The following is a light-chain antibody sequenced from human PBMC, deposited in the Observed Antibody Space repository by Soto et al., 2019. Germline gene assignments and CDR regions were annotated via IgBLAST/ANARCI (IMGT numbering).Light chain of an antibody. CDR1: QSISSW. V-gene: IGKV1-5*03. Sequence: DIQMTQSPSTLSASVGDRVTITCRASQSISSWLAWYQQKPGKAPKLLIYEASSLESGVPSRFSGSGSGTEFTLTISRLEPEDFAVYYCQQFGASPQTFGQGTKVDIK. CDR2: EAS. CDR3: QQFGASPQT. J-gene: IGKJ1*01.